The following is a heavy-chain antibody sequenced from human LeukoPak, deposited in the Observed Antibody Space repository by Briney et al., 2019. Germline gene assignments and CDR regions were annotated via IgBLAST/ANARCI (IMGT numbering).Heavy chain of an antibody. CDR2: INPNSGGT. CDR3: ARDPNADYFDY. J-gene: IGHJ4*02. CDR1: GYTFTGYY. V-gene: IGHV1-2*06. Sequence: ASVKVPCKASGYTFTGYYMHWVRQAPGQGLEWMGRINPNSGGTNYAQKFQGRVTMTRDTSISTAYMELSRLRSDDTAVYYCARDPNADYFDYWGQGTLVTVSS.